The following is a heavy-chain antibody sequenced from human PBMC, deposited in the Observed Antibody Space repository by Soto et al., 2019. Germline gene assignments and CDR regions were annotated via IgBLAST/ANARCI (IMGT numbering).Heavy chain of an antibody. D-gene: IGHD2-21*02. J-gene: IGHJ4*02. CDR3: ARLMGVVTVDY. CDR2: IYYAGSP. Sequence: QLQLQESGPGLVKPSETLSLTCSVSGGSISSTGHYWGWIRQPPGKGLEWIGNIYYAGSPYYNPSIKLRVTISLDTSKNHFSLALTSVTAADTAVYYCARLMGVVTVDYWCQGALVTVSS. V-gene: IGHV4-39*02. CDR1: GGSISSTGHY.